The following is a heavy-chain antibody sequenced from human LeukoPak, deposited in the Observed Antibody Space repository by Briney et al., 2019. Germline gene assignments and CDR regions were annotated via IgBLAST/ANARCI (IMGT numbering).Heavy chain of an antibody. CDR1: GGSISSYY. D-gene: IGHD6-13*01. J-gene: IGHJ4*02. V-gene: IGHV4-59*01. Sequence: SETLSLTCTVSGGSISSYYWSWVRQPPGKGLEWVGYIYYSGSTTYNPSLTSRVTISVDTPENQFSLKLSSVTAADTAVYYCARVYSHWIYYFDYWGQGTLVTVSS. CDR3: ARVYSHWIYYFDY. CDR2: IYYSGST.